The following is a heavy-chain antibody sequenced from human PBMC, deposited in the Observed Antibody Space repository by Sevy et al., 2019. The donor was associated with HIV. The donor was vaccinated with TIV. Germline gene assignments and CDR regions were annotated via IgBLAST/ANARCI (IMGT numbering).Heavy chain of an antibody. CDR1: GGTFSSYA. CDR3: ARLNYDFWSGHLDY. J-gene: IGHJ4*02. D-gene: IGHD3-3*01. CDR2: IIPIFGTA. Sequence: ASVKVSCKASGGTFSSYAISWVRQAPGQGLEWMGGIIPIFGTANYAQKFQGRVTITADESTSTAYMELSSLRSEDTAVYYCARLNYDFWSGHLDYWGQGTLVTVSS. V-gene: IGHV1-69*13.